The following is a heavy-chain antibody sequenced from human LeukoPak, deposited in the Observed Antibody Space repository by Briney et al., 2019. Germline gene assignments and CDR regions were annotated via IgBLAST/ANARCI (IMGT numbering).Heavy chain of an antibody. CDR3: ARDGSGSLDAFDI. V-gene: IGHV4-30-2*01. D-gene: IGHD1-26*01. Sequence: SETLSLTCAVSGGSISSGAYSWSWIRQPPGKGLEWIGYIYHSGSTYYNPSLKSRVTISVDRSKNQFSLRMSSVTAADTAVYYCARDGSGSLDAFDIWGQGTMVTVS. CDR1: GGSISSGAYS. J-gene: IGHJ3*02. CDR2: IYHSGST.